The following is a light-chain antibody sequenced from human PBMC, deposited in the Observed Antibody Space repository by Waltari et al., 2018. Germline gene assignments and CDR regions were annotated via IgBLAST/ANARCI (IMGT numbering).Light chain of an antibody. CDR3: QKYGTHPAT. CDR1: QSVSRT. Sequence: EIVLTQSPGTLSLSPGERATLSCRASQSVSRTLAWYQQKAGQAPRLLIYDASSRATDIPDRVSGSGSGTDFSLTISRLEPEDFAVYYCQKYGTHPATFGQGTRVEIK. V-gene: IGKV3-20*01. CDR2: DAS. J-gene: IGKJ1*01.